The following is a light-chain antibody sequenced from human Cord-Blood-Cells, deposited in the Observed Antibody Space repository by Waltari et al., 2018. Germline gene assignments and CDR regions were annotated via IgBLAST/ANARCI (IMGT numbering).Light chain of an antibody. J-gene: IGLJ3*02. CDR2: DVS. CDR3: SSYTSSSTLV. V-gene: IGLV2-14*03. Sequence: QYALTQPAAVSGSPGQSITISCTGTGSAVCGSNYVSWYQQHPGKAPKLMIYDVSNRPSGGSNRFSGSKSGNPASLTISGLQAEDEAYYYCSSYTSSSTLVFGGGTKLTVL. CDR1: GSAVCGSNY.